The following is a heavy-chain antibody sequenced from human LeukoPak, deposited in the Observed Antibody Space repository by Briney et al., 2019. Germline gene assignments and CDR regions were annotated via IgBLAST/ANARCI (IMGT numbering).Heavy chain of an antibody. CDR2: LDPSDGDT. J-gene: IGHJ4*02. V-gene: IGHV1-46*03. CDR1: GHTFTTNI. CDR3: AGETNAFDY. Sequence: ASVKVSSKASGHTFTTNILHWGRQAPGQGLEWMAVLDPSDGDTTYAQKFQGRITMTRDTSTGTVYMELSSLRSEDTAVYYCAGETNAFDYWGQGTLVTVSS.